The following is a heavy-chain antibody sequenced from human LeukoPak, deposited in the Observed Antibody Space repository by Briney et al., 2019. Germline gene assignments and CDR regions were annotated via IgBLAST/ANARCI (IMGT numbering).Heavy chain of an antibody. V-gene: IGHV3-74*01. CDR1: GFTFVTYW. J-gene: IGHJ3*02. CDR2: INSDGSST. Sequence: PGGSLRLSCAASGFTFVTYWMHWVRQAPGKGLVWVSHINSDGSSTSYADSVKGRFTISRDNAKNTLYLQMNSLRAEDTAVYYCARSMVRGDIWGQGTMVTVSS. CDR3: ARSMVRGDI. D-gene: IGHD3-10*01.